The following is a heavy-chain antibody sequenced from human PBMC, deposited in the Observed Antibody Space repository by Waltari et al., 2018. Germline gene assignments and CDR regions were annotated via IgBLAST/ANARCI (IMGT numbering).Heavy chain of an antibody. V-gene: IGHV3-73*02. D-gene: IGHD5-12*01. CDR1: GFTFSGSA. Sequence: EVQLVESGGGLVQPGGSLKLSCAASGFTFSGSAMHWVRQASGKGLEWVGRIRSKANSCATAYAASVKGRFTISRDDSKNTAYLQMNSLKTEDTAVYYCTRLGDGYTETTFDYWGQGTLVTVSS. J-gene: IGHJ4*02. CDR2: IRSKANSCAT. CDR3: TRLGDGYTETTFDY.